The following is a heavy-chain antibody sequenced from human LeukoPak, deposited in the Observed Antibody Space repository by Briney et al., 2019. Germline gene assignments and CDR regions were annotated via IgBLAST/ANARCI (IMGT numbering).Heavy chain of an antibody. V-gene: IGHV3-53*01. J-gene: IGHJ3*02. CDR3: AREDPGHWSRRAFDI. Sequence: GGCLRLSCAASGLTVSSNYMSWVRQAPGKGLEWVSVIYGGGSTYYADSVKGRFTISRDNSKNTLYLQMNSLSAEDTAVYYCAREDPGHWSRRAFDIWGQGTVVTVTS. CDR2: IYGGGST. CDR1: GLTVSSNY. D-gene: IGHD2-8*02.